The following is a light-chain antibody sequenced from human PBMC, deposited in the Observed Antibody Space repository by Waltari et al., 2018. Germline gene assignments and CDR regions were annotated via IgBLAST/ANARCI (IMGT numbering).Light chain of an antibody. CDR2: DTT. Sequence: QAVVTQEPSVTVSPGGTLTLTCGPSTGTVTNTHYPYWFQQKPGQAPRTLIYDTTNKYSWTPARFSGSLLGGQAALTLSGVQPEDEAEYYCLLSFGITQIFGGGTKLTVL. CDR1: TGTVTNTHY. V-gene: IGLV7-46*01. CDR3: LLSFGITQI. J-gene: IGLJ2*01.